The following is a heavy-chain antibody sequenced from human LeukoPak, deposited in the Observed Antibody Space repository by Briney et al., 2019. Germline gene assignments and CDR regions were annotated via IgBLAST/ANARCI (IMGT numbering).Heavy chain of an antibody. CDR2: ISSSSSYI. Sequence: GGSLGLSCAASGFTFSSYSMNWVRQAPGKGLEWVSSISSSSSYIYYADSVKGRFTISRDNAKNSLYLQMNSLRAEDTAVYYCARGRQQLRAFDIWGQGTMVTISS. V-gene: IGHV3-21*01. CDR3: ARGRQQLRAFDI. J-gene: IGHJ3*02. CDR1: GFTFSSYS. D-gene: IGHD6-13*01.